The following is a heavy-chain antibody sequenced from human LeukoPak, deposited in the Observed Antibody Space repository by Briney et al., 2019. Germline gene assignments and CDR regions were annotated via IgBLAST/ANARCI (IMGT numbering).Heavy chain of an antibody. V-gene: IGHV1-2*02. CDR3: ARDFFHGHCAGLSCFLLDY. J-gene: IGHJ4*02. CDR2: INPNNGDT. Sequence: ASVKVSCKASGYTFTGYYMHWVRQAPGQGLEWMGWINPNNGDTNSAQKFQDRVTMTIDTSTSTAYMELRSLRSDDTAVYYCARDFFHGHCAGLSCFLLDYWGQGSLVTVSS. CDR1: GYTFTGYY. D-gene: IGHD2-15*01.